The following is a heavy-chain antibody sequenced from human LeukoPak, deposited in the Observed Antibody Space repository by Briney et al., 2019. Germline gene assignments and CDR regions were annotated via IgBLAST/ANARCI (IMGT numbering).Heavy chain of an antibody. CDR2: ISGSGGST. CDR3: AKDLGASETYYDILTGYNYFDY. D-gene: IGHD3-9*01. Sequence: GGSPRLSCAASGFTFSSYAMSWVRQAPGKGLDWVSAISGSGGSTYYADSVKGRFTISRDNSKNTLYLQMNSLRAEDTAIYYCAKDLGASETYYDILTGYNYFDYWGQGTLVTVSS. V-gene: IGHV3-23*01. J-gene: IGHJ4*02. CDR1: GFTFSSYA.